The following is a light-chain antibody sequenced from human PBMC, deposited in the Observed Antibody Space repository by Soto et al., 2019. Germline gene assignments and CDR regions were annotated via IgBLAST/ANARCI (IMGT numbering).Light chain of an antibody. CDR2: DVN. Sequence: QSALTQPRSVSGSPGQSITISCTGTSNDVGGYNYVSWYQQHPGKAPKLLIYDVNKRPSRVPDRFSGSKSGNTASLTISGLQAEDEAHYHCCSYAGSYTFVIFGGGTKVTVL. CDR1: SNDVGGYNY. J-gene: IGLJ2*01. CDR3: CSYAGSYTFVI. V-gene: IGLV2-11*01.